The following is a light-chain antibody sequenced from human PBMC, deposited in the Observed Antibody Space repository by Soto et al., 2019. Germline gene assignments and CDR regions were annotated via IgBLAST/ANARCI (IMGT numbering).Light chain of an antibody. Sequence: EIVLTQSPATLSSSPGERATRSCRASQTVSSKLAWYQHKPGQAPRLLIYDTSNRAGGIPARFSGSGSGTDFTLTISSLEPEDFAVYYCQQYNNWPQTFGHGTKVYIK. J-gene: IGKJ1*01. CDR3: QQYNNWPQT. CDR2: DTS. V-gene: IGKV3-11*01. CDR1: QTVSSK.